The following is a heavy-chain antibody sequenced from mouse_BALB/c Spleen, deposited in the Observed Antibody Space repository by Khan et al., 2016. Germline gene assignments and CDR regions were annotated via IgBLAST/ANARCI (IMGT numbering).Heavy chain of an antibody. J-gene: IGHJ2*01. Sequence: QVQLQQSGAELAKPGASVKMSCKASGYTFTSYWMHWVKQRPGQGLEWIGYINPSTGYTEYNQKFKDKATLTADKSSSTAYMQLSSLTSEDSAVYYCARLGTVGVYYLDYWGQGTTLTVSS. CDR2: INPSTGYT. CDR1: GYTFTSYW. CDR3: ARLGTVGVYYLDY. V-gene: IGHV1-7*01. D-gene: IGHD1-1*01.